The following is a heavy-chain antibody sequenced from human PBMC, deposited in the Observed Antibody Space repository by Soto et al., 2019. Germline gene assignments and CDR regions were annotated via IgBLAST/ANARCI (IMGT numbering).Heavy chain of an antibody. Sequence: QLQLQESGSGLVKPSQTLSLTCAVSDGSIRSGGYSWSWIRQPPGKGLEWIAYIYQSGSTYYNPSLKSRVPISVDRSKNQLALQLSSVTAADTAVYYCARSSGWFDPWGPGTLVTVSS. CDR2: IYQSGST. V-gene: IGHV4-30-2*01. CDR3: ARSSGWFDP. CDR1: DGSIRSGGYS. J-gene: IGHJ5*02.